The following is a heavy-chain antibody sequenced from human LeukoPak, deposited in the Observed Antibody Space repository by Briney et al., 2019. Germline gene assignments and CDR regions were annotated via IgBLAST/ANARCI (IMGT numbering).Heavy chain of an antibody. CDR3: ARDGWYQLLPSVNHAPRDYYYGMDV. J-gene: IGHJ6*02. CDR2: IDPNSGGT. D-gene: IGHD2-2*01. Sequence: ASVKVSCKASGYTFTGYYMHWVRQAPGQGLEWMGWIDPNSGGTNYAQKFQGRVTMTRDTSISTAYMELSRLRSDDTAVYYCARDGWYQLLPSVNHAPRDYYYGMDVWGQGTTVTVSS. CDR1: GYTFTGYY. V-gene: IGHV1-2*02.